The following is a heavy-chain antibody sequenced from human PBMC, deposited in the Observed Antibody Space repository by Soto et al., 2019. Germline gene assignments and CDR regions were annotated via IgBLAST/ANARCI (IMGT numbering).Heavy chain of an antibody. V-gene: IGHV5-51*01. J-gene: IGHJ3*02. D-gene: IGHD1-26*01. CDR2: IYPGGSDT. CDR1: GYSFTTYW. CDR3: ARHVSEVGAIQSAFDI. Sequence: GESLKISCKGSGYSFTTYWIGWVRQMPGKGLEWMGIIYPGGSDTRYSPSFQGQVTISADKSISTAYLQWSSLKASDTAMFYCARHVSEVGAIQSAFDIWGQGTMVTVSS.